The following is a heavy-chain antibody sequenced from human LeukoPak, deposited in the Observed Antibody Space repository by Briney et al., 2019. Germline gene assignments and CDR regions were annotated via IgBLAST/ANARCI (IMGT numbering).Heavy chain of an antibody. CDR1: GYTFTSYG. D-gene: IGHD2-15*01. CDR3: ARQVVVAATVWFDP. CDR2: TSAYNGNT. Sequence: ASVKVSCKASGYTFTSYGISWVRQAPGQGLEWMGWTSAYNGNTNYAQKLQGRVTMTTDTSTSTAYMELRSLRSDDTAVYYCARQVVVAATVWFDPWGQGTLVTVSS. J-gene: IGHJ5*02. V-gene: IGHV1-18*01.